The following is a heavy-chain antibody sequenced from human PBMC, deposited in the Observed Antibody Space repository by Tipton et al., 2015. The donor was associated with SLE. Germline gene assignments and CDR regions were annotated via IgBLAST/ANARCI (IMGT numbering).Heavy chain of an antibody. Sequence: LRLSCTVSGGSLSSYYWSWIRQPPGKGLEWIGFIFFTGSTDYNPSLQSRVTISVDTSKNQFYLNLNSVTAADTAVYYCARHRQSGSYSALDYWGQGILVTVSS. D-gene: IGHD1-26*01. CDR2: IFFTGST. V-gene: IGHV4-59*08. J-gene: IGHJ4*02. CDR1: GGSLSSYY. CDR3: ARHRQSGSYSALDY.